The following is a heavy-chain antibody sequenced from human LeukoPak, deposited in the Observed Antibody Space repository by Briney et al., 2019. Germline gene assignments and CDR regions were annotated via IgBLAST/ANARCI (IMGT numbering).Heavy chain of an antibody. Sequence: GGSLRLSCAASGYTFSSYRMNWVRRAPGKGLECVSSISSSSSYIYYADSVTGRFTISRDNAKNSLYLQMNSLRAEDTAVYYCAREGSGVAGHFDYWGQGTLVTVSS. CDR2: ISSSSSYI. CDR1: GYTFSSYR. J-gene: IGHJ4*02. D-gene: IGHD6-19*01. V-gene: IGHV3-21*01. CDR3: AREGSGVAGHFDY.